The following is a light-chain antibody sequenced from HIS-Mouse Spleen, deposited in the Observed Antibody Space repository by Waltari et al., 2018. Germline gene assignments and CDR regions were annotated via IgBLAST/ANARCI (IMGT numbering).Light chain of an antibody. Sequence: QSALTQPASVSGSPGQSITISCTGTSSDVGSYNLVSWYQQHPGNAPKLMIYEGSKRPSGGANRFSGSKSGNTASRTISGLQAEDEADYYCCSYAGSSTSVVFGGGTKLTVL. CDR2: EGS. V-gene: IGLV2-23*01. J-gene: IGLJ2*01. CDR1: SSDVGSYNL. CDR3: CSYAGSSTSVV.